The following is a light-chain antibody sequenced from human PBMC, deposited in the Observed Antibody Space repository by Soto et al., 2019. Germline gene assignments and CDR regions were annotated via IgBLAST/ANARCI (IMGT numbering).Light chain of an antibody. CDR2: DAS. J-gene: IGKJ4*01. CDR3: QQYDNLPRT. V-gene: IGKV1-33*01. CDR1: QYISNY. Sequence: EIKMTQSPSSLSACVGHRVTLTCKASQYISNYLNWYQQKPGKAPKLLIYDASNLETGVPSRFSGSGSGTDFTFTISSLQPEDIATYYCQQYDNLPRTFGGGTKVDIK.